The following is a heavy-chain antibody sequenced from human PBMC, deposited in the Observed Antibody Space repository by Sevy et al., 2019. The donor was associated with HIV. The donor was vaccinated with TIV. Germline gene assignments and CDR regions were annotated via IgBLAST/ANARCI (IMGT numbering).Heavy chain of an antibody. CDR3: AKATRSELKYYYYGMDV. J-gene: IGHJ6*02. V-gene: IGHV3-23*01. Sequence: GGSLRLSCAASGFTFSSYAMSWVRQAPGKGLEWVSAISGSGGSTYYADSVKGRFTISRDNSKNTLYLQMNSLRAEDMAVYYCAKATRSELKYYYYGMDVWGQGTTVTVSS. CDR2: ISGSGGST. CDR1: GFTFSSYA.